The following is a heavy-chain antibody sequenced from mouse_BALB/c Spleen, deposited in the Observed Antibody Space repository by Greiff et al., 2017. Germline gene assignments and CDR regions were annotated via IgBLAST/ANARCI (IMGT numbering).Heavy chain of an antibody. J-gene: IGHJ3*01. V-gene: IGHV5-6-5*01. CDR1: GFTFSSYA. CDR2: ISSGGST. D-gene: IGHD1-1*01. Sequence: DVHLVESGGGLVKPGGSLKLSCAASGFTFSSYAMSWVRQTPEKRLEWVASISSGGSTYYPDSVKGRFTISRDNARNILYLQMSSLRSEDTAMYYCARGPYYGSSYGFAYWGQGTLVTVSA. CDR3: ARGPYYGSSYGFAY.